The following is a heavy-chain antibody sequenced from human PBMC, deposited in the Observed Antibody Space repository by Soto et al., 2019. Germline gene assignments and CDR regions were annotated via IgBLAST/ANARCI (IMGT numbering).Heavy chain of an antibody. J-gene: IGHJ4*02. D-gene: IGHD3-22*01. CDR1: GYTFTSYG. Sequence: QVQLVQSGAEVKKPGASVKVSCKASGYTFTSYGISWVRQAPGQGLEWMGWISAYNGNTNYAQKLQGRVTMTTDTXTXTXXMELRSLRSDDTAVYYCARAPTYYYDSSGYYYFDYWGQGTLVTVSS. V-gene: IGHV1-18*01. CDR3: ARAPTYYYDSSGYYYFDY. CDR2: ISAYNGNT.